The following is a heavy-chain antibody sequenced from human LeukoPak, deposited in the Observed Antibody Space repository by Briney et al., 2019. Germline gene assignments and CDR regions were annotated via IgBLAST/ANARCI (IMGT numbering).Heavy chain of an antibody. CDR1: GLTFSNCA. V-gene: IGHV3-23*01. D-gene: IGHD2-2*01. CDR2: IRDSAGAT. CDR3: AKGGSTAWTAVDY. J-gene: IGHJ4*02. Sequence: GGSLRLSCAASGLTFSNCAMTWVRQAPGKGLEWVSSIRDSAGATYYADSVRGRFTISRDNSGSTLYLQMNSLRAGDTAVYYCAKGGSTAWTAVDYWGQGTLVTVSS.